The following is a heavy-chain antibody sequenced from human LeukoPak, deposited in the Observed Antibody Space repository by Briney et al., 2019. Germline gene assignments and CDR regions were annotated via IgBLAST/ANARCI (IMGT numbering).Heavy chain of an antibody. CDR2: FHPGDSES. V-gene: IGHV5-51*01. CDR1: GYSFNSHW. Sequence: GESLKISCKGSGYSFNSHWIGWVRQMPGKGLEWMGIFHPGDSESRYSPSFQGQVTMSADQTITTAYLQWNSLKASDTAMYFCARTIAFYYDSSSYMDLWDQGTLVTVSS. J-gene: IGHJ5*02. D-gene: IGHD3-22*01. CDR3: ARTIAFYYDSSSYMDL.